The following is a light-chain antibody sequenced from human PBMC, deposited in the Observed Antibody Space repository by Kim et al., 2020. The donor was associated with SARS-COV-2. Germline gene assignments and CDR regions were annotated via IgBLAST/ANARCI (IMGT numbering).Light chain of an antibody. Sequence: AMGQTVMITSQGDSLRSYYASWDQQKPGQAPVLVIYGKNKRPAGIPDRLSGSSSGNTASLTITGAQAEDEADYYCNSRDSSGNDWVFGGGTQLTVL. J-gene: IGLJ3*02. CDR3: NSRDSSGNDWV. CDR1: SLRSYY. CDR2: GKN. V-gene: IGLV3-19*01.